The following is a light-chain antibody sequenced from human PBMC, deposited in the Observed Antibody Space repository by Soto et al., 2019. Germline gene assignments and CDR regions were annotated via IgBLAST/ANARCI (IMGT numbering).Light chain of an antibody. J-gene: IGKJ4*01. Sequence: EIVMTQSPATLSVSPGERVTFSCRASQTISNKLAWYQHKPGQAPRLLISGASTGATGIPARFSGSWSGTEFTLTINSLQAEDFAVYYCQQYYRRPVTFGGGTKQETK. CDR3: QQYYRRPVT. CDR2: GAS. V-gene: IGKV3-15*01. CDR1: QTISNK.